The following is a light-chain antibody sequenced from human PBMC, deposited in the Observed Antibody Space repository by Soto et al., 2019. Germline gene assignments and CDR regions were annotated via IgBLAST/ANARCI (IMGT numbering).Light chain of an antibody. J-gene: IGLJ2*01. Sequence: QPVLTQPPSVSGAPGQRVTISCTGSSSNIGAGYDVHWYQQLPGTAPKLLIYGNSNRPSGVPDRFSGSKSGTSASLAIPGLQAEDEADYYCQSYDSSLSGHVVFGGGTKLTVL. CDR1: SSNIGAGYD. V-gene: IGLV1-40*01. CDR3: QSYDSSLSGHVV. CDR2: GNS.